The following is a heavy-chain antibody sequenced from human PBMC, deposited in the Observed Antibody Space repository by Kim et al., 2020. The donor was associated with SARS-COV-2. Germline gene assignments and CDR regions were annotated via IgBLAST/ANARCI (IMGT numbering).Heavy chain of an antibody. CDR3: AREIYAVAGTWGRRGIMDV. V-gene: IGHV5-51*01. CDR2: IYPGDSDT. D-gene: IGHD6-19*01. Sequence: GESLKISCKGSGYSFTSYWIGWVRQMPGKGLEWMGIIYPGDSDTRYSPSFQGQVTISADKSISTAYLQWSSLKASDTAMYYCAREIYAVAGTWGRRGIMDVWGKGTTVPVSS. J-gene: IGHJ6*03. CDR1: GYSFTSYW.